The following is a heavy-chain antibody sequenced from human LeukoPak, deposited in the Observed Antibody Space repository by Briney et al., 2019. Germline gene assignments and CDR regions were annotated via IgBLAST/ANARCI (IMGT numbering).Heavy chain of an antibody. J-gene: IGHJ4*02. CDR3: AREPYGGNSLDN. D-gene: IGHD4-23*01. CDR1: GFIFSTDR. Sequence: GGSLTLSCAASGFIFSTDRMNWVRHAPGKGLEWVSSISSSSSYIYYADSVKGRFTISRDNAKNSLYLQMNSLRAEDTAVYYCAREPYGGNSLDNWGQGTLVIVS. V-gene: IGHV3-21*01. CDR2: ISSSSSYI.